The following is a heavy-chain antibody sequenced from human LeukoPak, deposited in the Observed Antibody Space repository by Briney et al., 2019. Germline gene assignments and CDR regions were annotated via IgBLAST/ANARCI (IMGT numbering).Heavy chain of an antibody. CDR1: GYSISSGYY. CDR2: IYHSGST. CDR3: ARCERAAQPPFDY. Sequence: SETLSLTCAVSGYSISSGYYWGWIRQPPGKGLEWLGSIYHSGSTYYNPSLKSRVTISVDTSKNQFSLKLSSVTAADTAVYYCARCERAAQPPFDYWGQGTLVTVSS. D-gene: IGHD6-13*01. V-gene: IGHV4-38-2*01. J-gene: IGHJ4*02.